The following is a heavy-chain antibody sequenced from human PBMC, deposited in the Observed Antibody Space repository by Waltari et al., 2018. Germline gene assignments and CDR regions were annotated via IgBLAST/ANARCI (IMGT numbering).Heavy chain of an antibody. CDR2: IKHSGST. D-gene: IGHD6-19*01. V-gene: IGHV4-34*01. CDR3: ARQFSSGWYSEY. Sequence: QVQLQQWGAGLLKPSETLSLTCAVYGGSFGGYYRSWIRQSPGKGLEWIGEIKHSGSTNYNPSLKSRVTISVDTSKNQFSLKVSSVTAADTAVYYCARQFSSGWYSEYWGQGTLVTVSS. CDR1: GGSFGGYY. J-gene: IGHJ4*02.